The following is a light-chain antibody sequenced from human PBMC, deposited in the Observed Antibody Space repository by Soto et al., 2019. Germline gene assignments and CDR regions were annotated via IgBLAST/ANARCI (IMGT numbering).Light chain of an antibody. J-gene: IGKJ4*01. CDR1: QSVSSS. CDR3: QQYGDWAPVT. V-gene: IGKV3D-15*01. CDR2: VAS. Sequence: EIVMTQSPATLSVSPGERATLSCRASQSVSSSFAWYQQKHGQAPRVLISVASTRATGIPARFSGSGSGTEFTLTISRLQAEDFAVYYCQQYGDWAPVTFGGGTKVEIK.